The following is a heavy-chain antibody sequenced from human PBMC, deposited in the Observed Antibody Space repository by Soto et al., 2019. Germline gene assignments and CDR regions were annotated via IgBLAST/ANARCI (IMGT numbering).Heavy chain of an antibody. D-gene: IGHD6-13*01. CDR3: ARMRAAGTFDY. V-gene: IGHV4-4*07. J-gene: IGHJ4*02. CDR1: GGSIIGYY. Sequence: SETLSLTCTVSGGSIIGYYWSCIRQPAGKGLEWVGRIYSDGSTNYNPSLKSRVTMSVDTSKNQFSLKLTSMTAADTAMYYCARMRAAGTFDYWGQGTLVTVSS. CDR2: IYSDGST.